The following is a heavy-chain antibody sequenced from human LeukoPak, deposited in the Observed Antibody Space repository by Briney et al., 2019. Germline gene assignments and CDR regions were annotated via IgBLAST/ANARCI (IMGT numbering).Heavy chain of an antibody. V-gene: IGHV4-38-2*02. J-gene: IGHJ5*02. Sequence: SETLSLTCAVSGHSITSGFSWGWIRQPPGKGLEWIGTISHSGTTDYKSTLESRLTISMDTSKNLFSLGLTSVTAADTAVYYCAREGAVPGIDPWGQGTLVTVSS. D-gene: IGHD3-16*01. CDR3: AREGAVPGIDP. CDR2: ISHSGTT. CDR1: GHSITSGFS.